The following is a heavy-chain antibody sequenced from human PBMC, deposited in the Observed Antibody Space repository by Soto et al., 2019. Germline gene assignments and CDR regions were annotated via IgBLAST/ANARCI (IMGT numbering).Heavy chain of an antibody. CDR2: ITPVLDMA. CDR1: GGTFSSNT. J-gene: IGHJ6*02. D-gene: IGHD3-16*01. V-gene: IGHV1-69*02. Sequence: QVQLVQSGAEVKKPGSSVRVSCKASGGTFSSNTLSWVRQAPGQGLEWMGRITPVLDMADHEQKFQDRLTITADKSTTTVYMELGSLRSEDTAIYYCARAISSGGRFSGMDVWGQGTTVTVSS. CDR3: ARAISSGGRFSGMDV.